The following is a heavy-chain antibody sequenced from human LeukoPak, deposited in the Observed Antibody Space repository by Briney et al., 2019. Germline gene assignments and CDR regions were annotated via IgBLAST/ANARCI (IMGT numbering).Heavy chain of an antibody. J-gene: IGHJ3*02. Sequence: SETLSLTCAVYGGSFSGYYWSWIRQPPGKGLEWIGEINHSGSTNYNPSLKSRVTISVDTSKNQFSLKLSSVTAADTAVYYCARDHGGNSPGVFDIWGQGTMVTVSS. D-gene: IGHD4-23*01. CDR3: ARDHGGNSPGVFDI. V-gene: IGHV4-34*01. CDR2: INHSGST. CDR1: GGSFSGYY.